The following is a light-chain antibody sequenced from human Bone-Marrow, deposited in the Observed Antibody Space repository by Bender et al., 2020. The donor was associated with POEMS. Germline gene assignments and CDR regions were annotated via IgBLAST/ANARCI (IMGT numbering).Light chain of an antibody. CDR1: SSNIGTNY. CDR2: RND. Sequence: QSVLTQPPSASGTPGQRVTMPCSGGSSNIGTNYVYWYQQFPGTAPKLLMYRNDERPSGVPARFSGSKSGTSASLAISGLRSEDEADYYCATWNDSLSGPEWVFGGGTRLTVL. J-gene: IGLJ3*02. CDR3: ATWNDSLSGPEWV. V-gene: IGLV1-47*01.